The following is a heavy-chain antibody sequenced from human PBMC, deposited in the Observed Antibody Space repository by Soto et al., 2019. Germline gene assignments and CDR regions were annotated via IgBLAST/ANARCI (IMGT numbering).Heavy chain of an antibody. CDR2: ISGSGGST. CDR3: ALRKTGSYSDY. CDR1: GFTFSTYA. J-gene: IGHJ4*02. Sequence: GGSLRLSCAASGFTFSTYAMSWVRQAPGKGLEWVSAISGSGGSTYYTDSVKGRFTISRDNSKNTLYLQMDSLRAEDTAVYYCALRKTGSYSDYWGQGTLVTVSS. V-gene: IGHV3-23*01. D-gene: IGHD1-26*01.